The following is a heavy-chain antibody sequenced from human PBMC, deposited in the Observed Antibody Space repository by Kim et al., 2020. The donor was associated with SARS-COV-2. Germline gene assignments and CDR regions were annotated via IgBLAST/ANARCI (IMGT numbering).Heavy chain of an antibody. J-gene: IGHJ6*02. CDR2: T. Sequence: TYYAPAVKGRFIVSRENSKNSLYLQMNSLKTEDTAVYYCARDTAAAMDVWCQGTTVTVSS. CDR3: ARDTAAAMDV. V-gene: IGHV3-72*01. D-gene: IGHD6-25*01.